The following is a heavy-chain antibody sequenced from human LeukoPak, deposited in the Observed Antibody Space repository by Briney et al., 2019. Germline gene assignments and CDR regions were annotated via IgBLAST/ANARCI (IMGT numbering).Heavy chain of an antibody. CDR2: INSGGDT. V-gene: IGHV4-34*01. Sequence: SETLSLTCGVDGGSFIGYDWTWVRQPPGKGLEWIGQINSGGDTNYNASLKSRVTISVDTSKNQFSLKVTSVTAAVTAVYYCARGLGWQVTPMGLFYMDVWGEGATVIVSS. D-gene: IGHD2-21*02. CDR1: GGSFIGYD. J-gene: IGHJ6*03. CDR3: ARGLGWQVTPMGLFYMDV.